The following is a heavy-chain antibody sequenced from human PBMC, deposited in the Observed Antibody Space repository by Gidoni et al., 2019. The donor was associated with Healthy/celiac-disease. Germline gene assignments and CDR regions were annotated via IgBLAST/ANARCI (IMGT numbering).Heavy chain of an antibody. J-gene: IGHJ3*02. V-gene: IGHV3-23*01. CDR3: AKEGYYDSSGYYPHDAFDI. Sequence: EVQLLESGGGLVQPGGSLRLSCAASGFTFSSYAMSWVRQAPGKGLEWVSVISGSGVSTYYADSVKGRFTISRDNSKNTLYLQMNSQRAEDTAVYYCAKEGYYDSSGYYPHDAFDIWGQGTMVTVSS. CDR2: ISGSGVST. CDR1: GFTFSSYA. D-gene: IGHD3-22*01.